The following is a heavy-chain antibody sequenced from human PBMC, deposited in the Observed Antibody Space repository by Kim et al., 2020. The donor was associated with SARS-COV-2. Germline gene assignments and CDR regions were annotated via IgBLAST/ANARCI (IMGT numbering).Heavy chain of an antibody. CDR3: ARDYYASGSYSFDF. V-gene: IGHV3-48*02. D-gene: IGHD3-10*01. Sequence: GGSLRLSCAASGFSFSTYNMNWVRQAPGKGLEWLSYIGSGSSPIYYADSVKGRFTISRDNAKNSLYLQMNSLRDEDTAVYYCARDYYASGSYSFDFWGQG. CDR2: IGSGSSPI. J-gene: IGHJ4*02. CDR1: GFSFSTYN.